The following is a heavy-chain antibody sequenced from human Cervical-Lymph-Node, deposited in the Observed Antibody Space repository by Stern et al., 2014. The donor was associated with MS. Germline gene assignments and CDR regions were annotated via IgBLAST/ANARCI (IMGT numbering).Heavy chain of an antibody. CDR1: GYSLTSHY. CDR3: ASGTGSKRPTGNY. J-gene: IGHJ4*02. V-gene: IGHV1-46*01. D-gene: IGHD3/OR15-3a*01. Sequence: VQLVESGAEVKKPGASVKVSCKASGYSLTSHYMHWVRQAPGQGLEWVGIINPSGDSASYAQKLQGRVTMTRDTSTSTVYMELSSLRSEDTAVYYCASGTGSKRPTGNYWGQGTLVTVSS. CDR2: INPSGDSA.